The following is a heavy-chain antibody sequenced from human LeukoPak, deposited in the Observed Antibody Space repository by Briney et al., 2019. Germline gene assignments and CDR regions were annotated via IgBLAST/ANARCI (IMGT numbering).Heavy chain of an antibody. J-gene: IGHJ4*02. Sequence: SETLSLTCTVSGGSISSGGYYWSWIRQHPGKGLEWIGYIYYSGSTYYNPSLKGRVTISVDTSKNQFSLKLSSVTAADTAVYYCAARPLLWFGELQDYWGQGTLVTVSS. CDR2: IYYSGST. CDR1: GGSISSGGYY. D-gene: IGHD3-10*01. CDR3: AARPLLWFGELQDY. V-gene: IGHV4-31*03.